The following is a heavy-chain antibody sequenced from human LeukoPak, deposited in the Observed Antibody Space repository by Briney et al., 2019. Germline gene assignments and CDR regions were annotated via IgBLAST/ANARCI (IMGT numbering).Heavy chain of an antibody. CDR2: INPNSGGT. CDR3: ARGVYGDYLFYY. D-gene: IGHD4-17*01. CDR1: GYTFTGYY. J-gene: IGHJ4*02. Sequence: ASLKVSCKASGYTFTGYYMHGGRQAPGQGGEWMGWINPNSGGTNYAQTFQGRVTMTRDTSISTAYMELSRLRSDDTPVYYCARGVYGDYLFYYWGQGTLVTVSS. V-gene: IGHV1-2*02.